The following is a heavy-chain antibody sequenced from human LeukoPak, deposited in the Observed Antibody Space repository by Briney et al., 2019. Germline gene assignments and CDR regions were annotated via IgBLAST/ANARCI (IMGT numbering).Heavy chain of an antibody. CDR2: MSSSSSYI. D-gene: IGHD2-2*01. CDR1: GFTFSSYS. Sequence: PGGSLRLSCAASGFTFSSYSMNWVRQAPGKGLEWVSSMSSSSSYIYYADSVKGRFTISRDNAKNSLYLQMNSLRAEDTAVYYCARVPKYCSSTSCYVDYWGQGTLVTVSS. CDR3: ARVPKYCSSTSCYVDY. V-gene: IGHV3-21*01. J-gene: IGHJ4*02.